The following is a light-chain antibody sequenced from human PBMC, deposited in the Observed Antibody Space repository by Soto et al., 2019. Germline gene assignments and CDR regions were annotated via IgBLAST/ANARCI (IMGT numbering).Light chain of an antibody. CDR3: QQFNSYPLT. J-gene: IGKJ4*01. CDR2: DAS. Sequence: AIQLTQSPSSLSASEGDRVTITCRASQAISSDLVWYQQTPGKGPKLLMYDASTLESGVPSRFSGSGSGTEFTLTISSLQPEDFVTYFCQQFNSYPLTFGGGTTLEIK. CDR1: QAISSD. V-gene: IGKV1-13*02.